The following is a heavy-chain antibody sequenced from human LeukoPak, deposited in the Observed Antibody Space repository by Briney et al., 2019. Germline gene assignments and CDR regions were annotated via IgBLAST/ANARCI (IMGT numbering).Heavy chain of an antibody. CDR1: GFTFSSYA. CDR3: ARERRDGYNSLLDY. D-gene: IGHD5-24*01. CDR2: ISYDGSNK. V-gene: IGHV3-30*04. Sequence: PGRSLRLSCAASGFTFSSYAMHWVRQAPGKGLEWVAVISYDGSNKYYADSVKGRFTISRDNSKNTLYLQMNSLRAEDTAVYYCARERRDGYNSLLDYWGQGTLVTVSS. J-gene: IGHJ4*02.